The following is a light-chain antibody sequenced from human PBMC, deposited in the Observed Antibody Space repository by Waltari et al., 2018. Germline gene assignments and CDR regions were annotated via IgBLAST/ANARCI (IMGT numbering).Light chain of an antibody. CDR2: EGS. J-gene: IGLJ2*01. Sequence: QSALTQPASVSGSPGQSITVSCTGTSSDVGSYNLVSWYQQHPGTAPKLMIYEGSKRPSGVSKRFSGSKSGNTASLTISGLQAEDEADYYCCSYAGSSTLLFGGGTKVTVL. CDR3: CSYAGSSTLL. V-gene: IGLV2-23*01. CDR1: SSDVGSYNL.